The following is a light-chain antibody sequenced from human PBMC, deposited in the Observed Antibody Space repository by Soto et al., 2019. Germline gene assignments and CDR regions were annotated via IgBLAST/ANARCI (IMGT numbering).Light chain of an antibody. Sequence: EIVLTPAPATLSLSPGERATLSCRASQSVSSSYLAWYQQKPGQAPRLLIYGASSRATGIPDRFSGSGSGTDFTLTISRLEPEDFAVYYCQQYGSSLPTTFGGGTDVDIK. CDR1: QSVSSSY. J-gene: IGKJ4*01. CDR3: QQYGSSLPTT. CDR2: GAS. V-gene: IGKV3-20*01.